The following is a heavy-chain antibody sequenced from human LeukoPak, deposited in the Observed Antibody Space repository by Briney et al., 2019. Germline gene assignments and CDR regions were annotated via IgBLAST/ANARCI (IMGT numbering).Heavy chain of an antibody. Sequence: SGGSLRLPCAASGFTFSSYGMHWVRQAPGKGLEWVAFIRYDGSNKYYADSVKGRFTISRDNSKNTLYLQMNSLRAEDTAVYYCAKDWDYYGSGSYIHFDYWGQGTLVTVSS. D-gene: IGHD3-10*01. CDR2: IRYDGSNK. J-gene: IGHJ4*02. CDR1: GFTFSSYG. CDR3: AKDWDYYGSGSYIHFDY. V-gene: IGHV3-30*02.